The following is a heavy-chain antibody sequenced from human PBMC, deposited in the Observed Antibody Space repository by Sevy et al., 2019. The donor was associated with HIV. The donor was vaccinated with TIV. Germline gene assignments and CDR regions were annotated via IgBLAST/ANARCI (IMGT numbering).Heavy chain of an antibody. CDR2: IRRKAGGGTT. D-gene: IGHD2-15*01. V-gene: IGHV3-15*01. CDR1: GFTFSNAW. CDR3: TTDHRRDGIVVVPFEY. Sequence: GGSLRLSCAASGFTFSNAWMSWVRQSPGKGLEWVGRIRRKAGGGTTDYATIVKGKFTISRDESRDILYLQLNSLETEKTAEYYCTTDHRRDGIVVVPFEYWGQGTLVTVSS. J-gene: IGHJ4*02.